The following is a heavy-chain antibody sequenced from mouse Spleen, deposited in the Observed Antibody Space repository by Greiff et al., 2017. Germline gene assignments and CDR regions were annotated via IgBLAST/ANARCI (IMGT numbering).Heavy chain of an antibody. J-gene: IGHJ3*01. Sequence: VQLQQSGAELARPGASVKMSCKASGYTFTRYTMHWVKQRPGQGLEWIGYINPSSGYIKYNQKFKDKATLTADKSSSTAYMQLSSLTSEDSAVYYCTGTEVWFAYWGQGTLVTVSA. V-gene: IGHV1-4*01. D-gene: IGHD4-1*01. CDR2: INPSSGYI. CDR3: TGTEVWFAY. CDR1: GYTFTRYT.